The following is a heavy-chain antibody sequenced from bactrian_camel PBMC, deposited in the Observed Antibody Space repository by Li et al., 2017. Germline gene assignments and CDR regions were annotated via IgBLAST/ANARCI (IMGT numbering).Heavy chain of an antibody. CDR3: AAQTRLGWGDCPTSGPDEYKF. CDR2: IVTSGGTT. V-gene: IGHV3S54*01. Sequence: HVQLVESGGGSVQAGGSLRFSCAASGGLTVRKTPVAWFRQAPGRERQAVAVIVTSGGTTYYTNSVKGRFTLSQDNAKNTIYLQMNRLKPEDSGMYYCAAQTRLGWGDCPTSGPDEYKFLGQGTQVTVS. D-gene: IGHD5*01. CDR1: GGLTVRKTP. J-gene: IGHJ4*01.